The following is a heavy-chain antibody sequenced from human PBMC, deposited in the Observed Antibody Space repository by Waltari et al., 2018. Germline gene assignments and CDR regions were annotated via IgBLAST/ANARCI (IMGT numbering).Heavy chain of an antibody. J-gene: IGHJ4*02. CDR3: ARWGPVTGGYFDY. CDR1: GGSISSHY. Sequence: QVQLQESGPGLVKPSETLSLPCPVSGGSISSHYWSWIRQPPGKGLEWIGYIYYSGSTNYNPSLKSRVTISVDTSKNQFSLKLSSVTAADTAVYYCARWGPVTGGYFDYWGQGTLVTVSS. V-gene: IGHV4-59*11. CDR2: IYYSGST. D-gene: IGHD3-16*01.